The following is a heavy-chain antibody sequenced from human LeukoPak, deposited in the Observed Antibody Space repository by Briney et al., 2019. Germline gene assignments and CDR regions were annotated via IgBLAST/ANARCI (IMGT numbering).Heavy chain of an antibody. J-gene: IGHJ3*02. D-gene: IGHD3-10*01. CDR1: GYTFTSYY. Sequence: ASVKVSCKASGYTFTSYYMHWVRQAPGQGLEWMGIINPSGGSTSYAQKFQGRVTMTRDTSTSTVYMELSSLRSEDTAVYYCARELLWFGELLKGYLTRDAFDIWGQGTMVTVSS. CDR2: INPSGGST. V-gene: IGHV1-46*01. CDR3: ARELLWFGELLKGYLTRDAFDI.